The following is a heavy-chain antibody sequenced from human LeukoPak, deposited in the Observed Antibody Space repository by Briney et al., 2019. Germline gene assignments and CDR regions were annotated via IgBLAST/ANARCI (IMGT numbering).Heavy chain of an antibody. Sequence: ASVKVSCKASGYTFTGYYMHWGRQAPGQGLEWMGRINPNSGGTNYAQKFQGRVTMTRDTSISTAYMELSRLRSDDTAVYYCAILYYDSSGYDLHFDYWGQGTLVTVSS. J-gene: IGHJ4*02. V-gene: IGHV1-2*06. CDR3: AILYYDSSGYDLHFDY. CDR1: GYTFTGYY. D-gene: IGHD3-22*01. CDR2: INPNSGGT.